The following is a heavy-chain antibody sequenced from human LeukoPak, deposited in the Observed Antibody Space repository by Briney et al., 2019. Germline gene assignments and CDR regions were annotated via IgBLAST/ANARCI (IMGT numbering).Heavy chain of an antibody. D-gene: IGHD3-22*01. CDR1: GYTFTGYY. J-gene: IGHJ5*02. Sequence: ASVKVSCKASGYTFTGYYIHWVRQAPGQGLEWMGIINPSGGSTSYAQKFQGRVTMTRDMSTSTVYMELSSLRSEDTAVYYCARVYDSSGYYYSGWFDPWGQGTLDTVSS. CDR2: INPSGGST. CDR3: ARVYDSSGYYYSGWFDP. V-gene: IGHV1-46*01.